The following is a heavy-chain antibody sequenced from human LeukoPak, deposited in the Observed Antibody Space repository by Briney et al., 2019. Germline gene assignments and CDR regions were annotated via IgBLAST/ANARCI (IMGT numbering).Heavy chain of an antibody. Sequence: GFLRLSCAASGFTFSSYAMHWVRQAPGKGLEWVAVISYDGSNKYYADSVKGRFTISRDNSKNTLYLQMNSLRAEDTAVYYCARDRSGSYSAESDYYYYGMDVWGQGTTVTVSS. CDR2: ISYDGSNK. V-gene: IGHV3-30-3*01. CDR3: ARDRSGSYSAESDYYYYGMDV. D-gene: IGHD1-26*01. J-gene: IGHJ6*02. CDR1: GFTFSSYA.